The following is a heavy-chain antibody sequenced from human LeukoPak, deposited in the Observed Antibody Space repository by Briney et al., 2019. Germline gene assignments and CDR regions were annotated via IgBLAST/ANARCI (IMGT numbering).Heavy chain of an antibody. D-gene: IGHD1-1*01. CDR3: AKGDNFGRVADAFDS. CDR1: GFTFDKFA. J-gene: IGHJ3*01. Sequence: GGSLRLSCAASGFTFDKFAMSWVRQAPGKGLQWVSTITSGADTYYADSVKGRFSISRDNSRNTVSVQMHSLRADDTAVYFGAKGDNFGRVADAFDSWGQGTMVTVSS. V-gene: IGHV3-23*01. CDR2: ITSGADT.